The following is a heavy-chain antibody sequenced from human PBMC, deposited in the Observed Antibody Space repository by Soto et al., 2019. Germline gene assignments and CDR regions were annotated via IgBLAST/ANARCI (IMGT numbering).Heavy chain of an antibody. CDR3: AKDYYGMDV. Sequence: EVQLLESGGGLVQPGGSLRLSCAASGFTFRSYAMNCVRQAPGKGLEWVSAITSGGSTYYADSVKGRFTISRDNSKNMLSLQMDSLRAEDTAVYYCAKDYYGMDVWGQGTTVTVSS. CDR2: ITSGGST. V-gene: IGHV3-23*01. CDR1: GFTFRSYA. J-gene: IGHJ6*02.